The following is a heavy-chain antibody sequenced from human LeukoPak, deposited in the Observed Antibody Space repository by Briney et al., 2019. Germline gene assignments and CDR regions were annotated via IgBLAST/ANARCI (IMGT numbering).Heavy chain of an antibody. V-gene: IGHV3-21*01. CDR3: ARANRVDIVATRLPDRIDY. J-gene: IGHJ4*02. CDR1: GFTFSSYS. Sequence: PGGSLRLSCAASGFTFSSYSMNWARQAPGKGLEWVSSISSSSSYIYYADSVKGRFTISRDNAKNSLYLQMNSLRAEDTAVYYCARANRVDIVATRLPDRIDYWGQGTLVTVSS. D-gene: IGHD5-12*01. CDR2: ISSSSSYI.